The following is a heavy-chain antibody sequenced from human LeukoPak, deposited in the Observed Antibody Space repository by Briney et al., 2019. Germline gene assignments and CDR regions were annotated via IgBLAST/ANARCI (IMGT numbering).Heavy chain of an antibody. CDR2: INHSGST. V-gene: IGHV4-34*01. Sequence: SETLSLTCAVYGGSFSGYYWSWIRQPPGKGLEWIGEINHSGSTNYNPSLKSRVTISLDTSKNQFSLKLSSVTAADTAVYYCARAKYSSGWYGYWGQGTLVTVSP. CDR3: ARAKYSSGWYGY. D-gene: IGHD6-19*01. CDR1: GGSFSGYY. J-gene: IGHJ4*02.